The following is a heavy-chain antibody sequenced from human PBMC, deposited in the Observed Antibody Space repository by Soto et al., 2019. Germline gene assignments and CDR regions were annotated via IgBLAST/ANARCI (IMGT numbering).Heavy chain of an antibody. CDR3: ARGLSTGGTCYGLTFDL. V-gene: IGHV1-8*01. Sequence: QVQLVQSGAEMKKPGASVKVACKASGYTFTSFDISWLRQATGQGLEWMGWMAPFSGNTGSAQKFQGRISLTRNTSINTAYMELTGLTSVDTAMYYCARGLSTGGTCYGLTFDLWGQGTVVTVSS. CDR1: GYTFTSFD. CDR2: MAPFSGNT. J-gene: IGHJ3*01. D-gene: IGHD2-15*01.